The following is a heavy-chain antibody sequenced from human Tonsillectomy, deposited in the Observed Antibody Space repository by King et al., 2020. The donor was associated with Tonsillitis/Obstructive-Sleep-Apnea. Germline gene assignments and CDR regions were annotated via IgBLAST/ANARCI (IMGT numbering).Heavy chain of an antibody. J-gene: IGHJ4*02. CDR1: GGSISSSSYY. D-gene: IGHD2-21*02. Sequence: LQLQESGPGLVKPSETLSLTCTVSGGSISSSSYYWGWIRQPPGKGLEWIGSIYYSGSTYYNPSLKSRVTISVDTSKNQFSLKQRSVTAADTAVYYCARQIDVVVTASRTYAFDYWGQGTLVTVSS. V-gene: IGHV4-39*01. CDR3: ARQIDVVVTASRTYAFDY. CDR2: IYYSGST.